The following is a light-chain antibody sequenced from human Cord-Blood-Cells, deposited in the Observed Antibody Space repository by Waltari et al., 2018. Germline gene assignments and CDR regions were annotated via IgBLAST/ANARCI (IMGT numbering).Light chain of an antibody. CDR2: DVS. CDR1: SSDVGGYNY. V-gene: IGLV2-14*01. Sequence: QSALTQPASVSGSPGQSITISCTGPSSDVGGYNYFPWYQQHPAKAPKLMIYDVSNRPSGVSNRFSCSKSGNTASLTISGLQAEDEADYYCSSYTSSSTVVFGGGTKLTVL. J-gene: IGLJ2*01. CDR3: SSYTSSSTVV.